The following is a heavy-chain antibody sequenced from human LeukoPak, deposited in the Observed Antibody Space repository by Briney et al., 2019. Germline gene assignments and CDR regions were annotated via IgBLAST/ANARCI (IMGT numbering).Heavy chain of an antibody. CDR3: ATYRQVLLPFES. CDR2: ISSSGSTI. Sequence: PGGSLRLSCAASGFTFSSYWMNWVRQAPGKGLEWVSYISSSGSTIYYADSVKGRFTISRDNAKNSLSLQMNSLRAEDTAIYYCATYRQVLLPFESWGQGTLVTVSS. V-gene: IGHV3-48*04. CDR1: GFTFSSYW. J-gene: IGHJ4*02. D-gene: IGHD2-8*02.